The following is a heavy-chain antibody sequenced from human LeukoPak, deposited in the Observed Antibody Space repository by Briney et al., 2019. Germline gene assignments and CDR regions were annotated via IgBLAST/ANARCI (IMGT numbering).Heavy chain of an antibody. CDR3: ARDARYYDSSGYYGAFDI. V-gene: IGHV3-20*01. Sequence: GGSLRLSCAASGFTFSQAWMSWVRQAPGKGLEWVSGINWNGGSTGYADSVKGRFTISRDNAKNSLYLQMNSLRAEDTALYHCARDARYYDSSGYYGAFDIWGQGTMVTVSS. D-gene: IGHD3-22*01. J-gene: IGHJ3*02. CDR1: GFTFSQAW. CDR2: INWNGGST.